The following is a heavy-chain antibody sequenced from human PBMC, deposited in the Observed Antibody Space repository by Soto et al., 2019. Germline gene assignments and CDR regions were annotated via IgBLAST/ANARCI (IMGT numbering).Heavy chain of an antibody. CDR3: ARDTGYYDFWSGPDY. J-gene: IGHJ4*02. D-gene: IGHD3-3*01. Sequence: QVQLVESGGGVVRPGRSLRLSCAASGFTFSSYAMHWVRQAPGKGLEWVAVISYDGSNKYYADSVKGRFTISRDNSKNTLYLQMNSLRAEDTAVYYCARDTGYYDFWSGPDYWGQGTLVTVSS. V-gene: IGHV3-30-3*01. CDR1: GFTFSSYA. CDR2: ISYDGSNK.